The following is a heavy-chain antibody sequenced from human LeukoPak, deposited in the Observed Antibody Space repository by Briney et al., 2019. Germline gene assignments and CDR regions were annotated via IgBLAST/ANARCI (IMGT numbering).Heavy chain of an antibody. CDR2: IGTVGDP. CDR3: ARGFLGDAFDI. J-gene: IGHJ3*02. D-gene: IGHD3-3*01. V-gene: IGHV3-13*05. Sequence: GGSLRLSCAASGFTFGAYWMHWVRQATGKGLEWVSAIGTVGDPYYPGSVKGRFTISRENAKNSLYLQMNSLRAGDTAVYYCARGFLGDAFDIWGQGTMVTASS. CDR1: GFTFGAYW.